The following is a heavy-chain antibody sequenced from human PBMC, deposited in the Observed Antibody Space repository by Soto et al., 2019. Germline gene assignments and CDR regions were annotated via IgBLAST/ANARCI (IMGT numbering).Heavy chain of an antibody. CDR1: GFTFSSYA. CDR2: ISGSGGST. Sequence: GGSLRLSCAASGFTFSSYAMSWVREAPGKGLEWVSGISGSGGSTYYADSVKGRFTISRDNSKNTLYLQMNSLRAEDTAVYYCAKNPKYPKAYCSGGSCYSYYYYYYMDVWGKGTTVTVSS. D-gene: IGHD2-15*01. CDR3: AKNPKYPKAYCSGGSCYSYYYYYYMDV. J-gene: IGHJ6*03. V-gene: IGHV3-23*01.